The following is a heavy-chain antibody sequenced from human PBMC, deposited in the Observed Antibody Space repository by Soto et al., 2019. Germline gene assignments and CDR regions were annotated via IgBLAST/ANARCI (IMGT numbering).Heavy chain of an antibody. V-gene: IGHV3-21*02. CDR3: TRDRVKIRGGYYHYYGMDV. D-gene: IGHD3-10*01. CDR1: EFTFSVYS. CDR2: ISSGSSYI. Sequence: DVQLEESGGGLVKPGGSLRLSCVASEFTFSVYSMNWVRQAPGKGLEWVSSISSGSSYIYYADSVKGRFTISRDNDKSSLCLQMNSLRVDDTAVYYCTRDRVKIRGGYYHYYGMDVWGQGTTVTVSS. J-gene: IGHJ6*02.